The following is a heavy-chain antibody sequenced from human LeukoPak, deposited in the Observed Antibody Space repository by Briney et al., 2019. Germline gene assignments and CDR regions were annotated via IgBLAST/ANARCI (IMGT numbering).Heavy chain of an antibody. CDR1: SDSVSSGSYY. CDR2: IYTGGTV. Sequence: PSQTLSLTCTVSSDSVSSGSYYWSWIRQPAGKGLEWVGRIYTGGTVTYNPSLKSRITISLDTAENQFSLTVDSVTAADTATYYCARGFDANRDTFHIWGQGTMVIVSA. V-gene: IGHV4-61*02. CDR3: ARGFDANRDTFHI. D-gene: IGHD1-14*01. J-gene: IGHJ3*02.